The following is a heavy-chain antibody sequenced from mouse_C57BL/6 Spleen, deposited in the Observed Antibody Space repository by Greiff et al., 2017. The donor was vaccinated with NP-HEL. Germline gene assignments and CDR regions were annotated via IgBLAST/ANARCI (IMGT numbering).Heavy chain of an antibody. V-gene: IGHV5-17*01. Sequence: EVQLVESGGGLVKPGGSLKLSCAASGFTFSDYGMHWVRQAPEKGLEWVAYISSGSSTIYYAAKVQGRFTISRDNAKNTLFLQMTSLGPEDTAMYDCTRPAYYGYAWFAYWGQGTLVTVSA. D-gene: IGHD2-9*01. CDR2: ISSGSSTI. CDR1: GFTFSDYG. CDR3: TRPAYYGYAWFAY. J-gene: IGHJ3*01.